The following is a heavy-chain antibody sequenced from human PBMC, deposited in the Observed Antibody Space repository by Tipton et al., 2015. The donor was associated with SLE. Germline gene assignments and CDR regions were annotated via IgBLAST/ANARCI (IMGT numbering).Heavy chain of an antibody. J-gene: IGHJ4*02. CDR1: GFTFSSYS. CDR2: ISGSSNTI. CDR3: ARELGPYSSSWSLDY. D-gene: IGHD6-13*01. V-gene: IGHV3-48*01. Sequence: SLRLSCAASGFTFSSYSMNWVRQAPGKGLEWVSYISGSSNTIYYADSVKGRFIISRDNAKNSLYLQLNSLRAEDTAVYYCARELGPYSSSWSLDYWGQGTLVTVSS.